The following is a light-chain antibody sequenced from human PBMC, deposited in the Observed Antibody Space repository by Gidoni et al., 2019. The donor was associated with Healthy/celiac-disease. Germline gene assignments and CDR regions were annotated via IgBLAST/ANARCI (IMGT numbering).Light chain of an antibody. J-gene: IGKJ3*01. CDR1: QSVSSY. V-gene: IGKV3-11*01. Sequence: EIVLTQSPATLSLSPGERATRSCRASQSVSSYLAWYQQKPGQAPRLLIYYASNRATGIPAVFSFLWSGPSFTLAISSLSPEDFAVYSFPQRLPWPPSLTFAPGTKVDIK. CDR2: YAS. CDR3: PQRLPWPPSLT.